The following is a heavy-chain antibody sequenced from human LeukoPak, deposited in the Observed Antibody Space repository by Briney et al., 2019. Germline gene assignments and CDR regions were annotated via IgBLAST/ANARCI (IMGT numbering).Heavy chain of an antibody. V-gene: IGHV1-2*06. CDR1: GYTFTSYG. D-gene: IGHD4-17*01. CDR2: INPNSGGT. J-gene: IGHJ4*02. CDR3: ARESYGDYAAYNFDY. Sequence: ASVKVSCKASGYTFTSYGISWVRQAPGQGLEWMGRINPNSGGTNYAQKFQGRVTMTRDTSISTAYMELSRLRSDDTAVYYCARESYGDYAAYNFDYWGQGTLVTVSS.